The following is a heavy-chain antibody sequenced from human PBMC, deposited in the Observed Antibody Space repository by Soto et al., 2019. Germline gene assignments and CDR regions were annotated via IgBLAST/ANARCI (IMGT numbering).Heavy chain of an antibody. CDR1: GGSISSYY. CDR3: ARARAAAGSYYYYYMDV. J-gene: IGHJ6*03. CDR2: IYYSGST. V-gene: IGHV4-59*01. Sequence: PSETLSLTCTVSGGSISSYYWSWIRQPPGKGLEWIGYIYYSGSTNYNPSLKSRVTISVDTSTNQFSQKLSSVTAADTAVYYCARARAAAGSYYYYYMDVWGKGTTVTVSS. D-gene: IGHD6-13*01.